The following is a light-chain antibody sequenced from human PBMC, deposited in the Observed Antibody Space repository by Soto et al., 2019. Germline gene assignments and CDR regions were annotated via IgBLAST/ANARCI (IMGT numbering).Light chain of an antibody. CDR1: QSISTY. Sequence: EIVLTQSPATLSLSPGERATLSCRASQSISTYLAWYQHKPGQAPRLLIYDASNRATGIPARFSGSGSGTDFTLTISSLEPEDFATYYCLQVANFPRTFGQGTTVDLK. V-gene: IGKV3-11*01. J-gene: IGKJ1*01. CDR3: LQVANFPRT. CDR2: DAS.